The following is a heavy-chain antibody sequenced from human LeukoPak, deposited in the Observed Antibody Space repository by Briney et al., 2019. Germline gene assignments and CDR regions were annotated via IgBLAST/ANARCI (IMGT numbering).Heavy chain of an antibody. D-gene: IGHD5-12*01. CDR1: GASTTLGY. Sequence: SETLSLACTVAGASTTLGYCSWIRHPPGKGLEWIGYMHNSGSSKHSPSLKSRVTISIDTSKNQFSLQLTSVTAADTAMYFCARAAEWLRNAFDIWGQGTMVSVSS. J-gene: IGHJ3*02. V-gene: IGHV4-59*01. CDR3: ARAAEWLRNAFDI. CDR2: MHNSGSS.